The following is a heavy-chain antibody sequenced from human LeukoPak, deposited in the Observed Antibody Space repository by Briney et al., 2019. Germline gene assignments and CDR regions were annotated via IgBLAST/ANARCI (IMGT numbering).Heavy chain of an antibody. CDR1: GFTFSHYA. V-gene: IGHV3-7*03. CDR3: ATPLDYYDSSGYHQGGD. CDR2: IKEDGTKK. J-gene: IGHJ4*02. D-gene: IGHD3-22*01. Sequence: GGSLRLSCAASGFTFSHYAMTWVRQGPGKGLEWVANIKEDGTKKNYVDSVKGRFTIFRDNAKNSLYLQMNSLRAEDTAVYYCATPLDYYDSSGYHQGGDWGQGTLVTVSS.